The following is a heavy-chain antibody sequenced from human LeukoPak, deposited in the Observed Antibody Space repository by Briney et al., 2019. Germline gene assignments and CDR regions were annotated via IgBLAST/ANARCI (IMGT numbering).Heavy chain of an antibody. J-gene: IGHJ5*02. Sequence: PGRSLRLSCTTSGFTFGSYGMSWFRQAPGRGLEWVSFIRSKIYTGATDYAASVKGRFVISRDDSESIAYLQMNSLKTEDTAVYYCTTGTEQQWLSLDHWGQGTLVTVSS. CDR3: TTGTEQQWLSLDH. V-gene: IGHV3-49*03. CDR2: IRSKIYTGAT. D-gene: IGHD6-19*01. CDR1: GFTFGSYG.